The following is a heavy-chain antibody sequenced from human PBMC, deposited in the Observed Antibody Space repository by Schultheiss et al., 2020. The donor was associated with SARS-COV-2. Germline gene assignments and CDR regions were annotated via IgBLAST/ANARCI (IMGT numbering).Heavy chain of an antibody. D-gene: IGHD1-1*01. CDR1: GYTFTTYS. CDR3: AKEDGVHLSF. J-gene: IGHJ4*02. Sequence: GESLKISCKASGYTFTTYSIHWVRQAPGQRLEWMGLINGGNGNTKYSQKFQGRFTISRDTSASTAYMELSSLRSEDTAVYYCAKEDGVHLSFWGQGTLVTVSS. CDR2: INGGNGNT. V-gene: IGHV1-3*01.